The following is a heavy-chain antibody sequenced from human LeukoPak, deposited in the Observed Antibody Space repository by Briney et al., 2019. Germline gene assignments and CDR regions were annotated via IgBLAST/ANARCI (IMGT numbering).Heavy chain of an antibody. CDR2: IREDGSEK. CDR1: GFTFTDYW. V-gene: IGHV3-7*01. D-gene: IGHD6-13*01. Sequence: TGGSLRLSCEVSGFTFTDYWMNWVRQAPGKGPEWVASIREDGSEKTYVDSVKGRFTISRDNTKNSLSLQLNVLRAEDTAVYYCARDGTAAGPYFDLWGQGTLVTVSS. CDR3: ARDGTAAGPYFDL. J-gene: IGHJ4*01.